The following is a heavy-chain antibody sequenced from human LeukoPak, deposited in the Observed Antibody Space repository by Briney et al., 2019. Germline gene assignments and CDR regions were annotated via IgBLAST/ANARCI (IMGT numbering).Heavy chain of an antibody. CDR3: AKDMHTDYYYHTYMDV. CDR1: GYSISSGYY. J-gene: IGHJ6*04. Sequence: PSETLSLTCAVSGYSISSGYYWGWIRQPPGKGLEWIGSIYHSGSTYYNPSLKSRVTISVDTSKNQFSLRLESVTVADTAVYFCAKDMHTDYYYHTYMDVWGKGTAVTVSS. D-gene: IGHD1-26*01. V-gene: IGHV4-38-2*02. CDR2: IYHSGST.